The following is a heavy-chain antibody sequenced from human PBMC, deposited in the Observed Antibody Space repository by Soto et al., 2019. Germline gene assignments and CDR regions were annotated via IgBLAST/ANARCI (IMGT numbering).Heavy chain of an antibody. CDR3: ARWSGVGVAGMDV. CDR1: GDSINSGDYY. D-gene: IGHD3-10*01. Sequence: QVQLQESGPRLVKLLQTLSLTCTVSGDSINSGDYYWSWIRQPPGRGLEWVGYSFYSGITDYNPSLKSRMSMDTSKTQFSLRLTSVTAADTAVYFCARWSGVGVAGMDVWGQGTTVSVSS. V-gene: IGHV4-30-4*01. CDR2: SFYSGIT. J-gene: IGHJ6*02.